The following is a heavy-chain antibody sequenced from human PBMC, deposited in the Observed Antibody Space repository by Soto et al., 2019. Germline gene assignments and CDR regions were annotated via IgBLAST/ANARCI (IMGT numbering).Heavy chain of an antibody. J-gene: IGHJ4*02. D-gene: IGHD3-22*01. CDR3: AKDRPHYYDSRELVDYFDY. CDR1: GFTFSSYA. Sequence: EVQLLESGGGLVQPGGSLRLSCAASGFTFSSYAMRWVRQAPGKGLEWVSAISGSGGSTYYADSVKGRFTISRDNSKNPLYLQMNGLREEDTAVYYCAKDRPHYYDSRELVDYFDYWGPGPLVTVSS. CDR2: ISGSGGST. V-gene: IGHV3-23*01.